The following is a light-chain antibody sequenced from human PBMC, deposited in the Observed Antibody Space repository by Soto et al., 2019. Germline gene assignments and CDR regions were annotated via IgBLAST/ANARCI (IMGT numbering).Light chain of an antibody. V-gene: IGLV1-47*01. CDR3: SATDDRLSGPV. CDR1: SSNIGGNS. CDR2: DDD. Sequence: QSVMTQPPSVSAAPGQRVTISCSGSSSNIGGNSVSWYQQLPGTAPKLLIYDDDKRPSGIPDRFSASKSGTSASLAISGLRSEDEGDYYCSATDDRLSGPVFGGGTKLTVL. J-gene: IGLJ2*01.